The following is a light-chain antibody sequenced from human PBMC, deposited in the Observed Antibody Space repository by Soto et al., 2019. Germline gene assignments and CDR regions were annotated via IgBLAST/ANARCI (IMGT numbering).Light chain of an antibody. CDR3: ASFTTSKTYV. CDR1: SSDVGSYDR. J-gene: IGLJ1*01. Sequence: QSVLTQPPSVSGSPGQSVTISCTGTSSDVGSYDRVSWYQQPPGTAPKLIIYEVSNRPSGVPDRFSGSKSGNTASLTISGLQPEDETDYYCASFTTSKTYVFGTGTQLTVL. CDR2: EVS. V-gene: IGLV2-18*02.